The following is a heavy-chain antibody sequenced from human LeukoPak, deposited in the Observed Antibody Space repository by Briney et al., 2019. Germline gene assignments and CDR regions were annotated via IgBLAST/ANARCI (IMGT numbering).Heavy chain of an antibody. D-gene: IGHD4-11*01. J-gene: IGHJ6*03. Sequence: SETLSLTCAVSGGSISSHYWSWIRQPPGKGLEWIGYIYYGGSTNYNPSLKSRVTISVDTSKNQFSLKLSSVTAADTAVYYCARVDYSNYYYYYMDVWGKGTTVTVSS. CDR1: GGSISSHY. CDR3: ARVDYSNYYYYYMDV. V-gene: IGHV4-59*11. CDR2: IYYGGST.